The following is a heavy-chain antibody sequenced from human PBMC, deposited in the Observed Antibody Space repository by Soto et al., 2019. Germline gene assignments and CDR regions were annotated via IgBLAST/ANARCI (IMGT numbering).Heavy chain of an antibody. CDR3: ARSPYYDFWSGYAFDY. V-gene: IGHV1-2*02. CDR2: INPNSGGT. J-gene: IGHJ4*02. Sequence: ASVKVSCKASGYTFTGYYMHWVRQAPGQGLEWMGWINPNSGGTNYAQKFQGRVTMTRDTSISTAYMELSRLRSDDTAVYYCARSPYYDFWSGYAFDYWGQGTLVTVSS. CDR1: GYTFTGYY. D-gene: IGHD3-3*01.